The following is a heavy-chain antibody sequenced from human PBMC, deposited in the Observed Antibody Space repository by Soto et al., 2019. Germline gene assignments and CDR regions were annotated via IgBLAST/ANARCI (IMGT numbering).Heavy chain of an antibody. J-gene: IGHJ4*02. CDR1: GFTYGNSD. CDR2: ISANVDVA. D-gene: IGHD2-21*01. CDR3: TKRRGSIVTTYGDH. V-gene: IGHV3-23*01. Sequence: GASLRVSCAASGFTYGNSDMSWGRQAPGKGLEWFTVISANVDVAYHVVSVKGRFTISRDNSKNTLYLQMNSLRVEDKAVYYCTKRRGSIVTTYGDHGAQGVRVTVSS.